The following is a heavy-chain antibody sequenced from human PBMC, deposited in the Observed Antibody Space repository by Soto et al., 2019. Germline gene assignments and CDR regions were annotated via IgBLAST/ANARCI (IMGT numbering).Heavy chain of an antibody. Sequence: VKVSCKASGGTFSSYAISWVRQAPGQRLEWMGGIIPIFGTANYAQKFQGRVTITADESTSTAYMELSSLRSEDTAVYYCARDRVPPRTFYSSSWYGNYYGMDVWGQGTTVTAP. J-gene: IGHJ6*02. D-gene: IGHD6-13*01. V-gene: IGHV1-69*01. CDR1: GGTFSSYA. CDR3: ARDRVPPRTFYSSSWYGNYYGMDV. CDR2: IIPIFGTA.